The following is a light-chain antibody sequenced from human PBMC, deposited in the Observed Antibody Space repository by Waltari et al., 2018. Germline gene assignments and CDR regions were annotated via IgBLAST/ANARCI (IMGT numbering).Light chain of an antibody. Sequence: QSALTQPPSASGSPGQSVTISCPGTSNDCGGYNYVSWYQQHPGKAPKLMIYEVSNRPSGVRDRFSGSKSGYTASLTVSGLQAEDEADYFCSSYAGSNNVVFGGGTKLTVL. CDR3: SSYAGSNNVV. CDR2: EVS. J-gene: IGLJ2*01. V-gene: IGLV2-8*01. CDR1: SNDCGGYNY.